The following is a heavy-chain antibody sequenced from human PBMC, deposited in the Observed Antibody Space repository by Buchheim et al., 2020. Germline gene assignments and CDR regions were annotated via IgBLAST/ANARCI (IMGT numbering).Heavy chain of an antibody. V-gene: IGHV4-39*07. J-gene: IGHJ4*02. CDR3: ARDEYYDSSGTYYFDY. CDR1: GGSISSSSYY. D-gene: IGHD3-22*01. Sequence: QLQLQESGPGLVKPSETLSLTCTVSGGSISSSSYYWGWIRQPPGKGLEWIGSIYYSGSTYYNPSLKSRVTISVDTSKNQFSLKLSSVTAADTAVYYCARDEYYDSSGTYYFDYWDQGTL. CDR2: IYYSGST.